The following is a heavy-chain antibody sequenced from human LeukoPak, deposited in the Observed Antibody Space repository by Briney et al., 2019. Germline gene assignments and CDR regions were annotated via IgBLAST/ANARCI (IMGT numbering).Heavy chain of an antibody. J-gene: IGHJ3*02. V-gene: IGHV4-59*08. CDR1: GGSISSYY. Sequence: SETLSLTCTVSGGSISSYYWSWIRQPPGKGLEWIGYIYYSGSTNYNPSLKSRVTISVDTSKNQFSLKPSSVTAADTAVYYCARHPGYDFWSGYSGAFDIWGQGTMVTVSS. D-gene: IGHD3-3*01. CDR3: ARHPGYDFWSGYSGAFDI. CDR2: IYYSGST.